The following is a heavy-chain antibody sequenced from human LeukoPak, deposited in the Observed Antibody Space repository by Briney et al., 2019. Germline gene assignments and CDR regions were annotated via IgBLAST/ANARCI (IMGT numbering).Heavy chain of an antibody. CDR2: IYHSGST. J-gene: IGHJ6*03. V-gene: IGHV4-30-2*01. D-gene: IGHD2-2*01. CDR1: GGSISSGGYS. CDR3: ARVKTPESIVVVPAATTPYYYYMDV. Sequence: SQTLSLTCAVSGGSISSGGYSWSWIRQPPGKGLEWIGYIYHSGSTYYNPSLKSRVTISVDRSKNQFSLKLSSVTAADTAVYYCARVKTPESIVVVPAATTPYYYYMDVWGKGTTVTVSS.